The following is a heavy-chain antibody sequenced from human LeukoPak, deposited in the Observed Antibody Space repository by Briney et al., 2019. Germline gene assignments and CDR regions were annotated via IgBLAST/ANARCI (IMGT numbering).Heavy chain of an antibody. Sequence: PSETLSLTCAISGGSFSGYYWTWIREAPGKGLEWIGEMHYSGATSYKPSLRGRVTISRGTSENQLSLEVTSVTAAGTAVYYCARGILGLYYFDVWGRGIPVTVSS. CDR3: ARGILGLYYFDV. J-gene: IGHJ2*01. D-gene: IGHD3-16*01. CDR2: MHYSGAT. CDR1: GGSFSGYY. V-gene: IGHV4-34*01.